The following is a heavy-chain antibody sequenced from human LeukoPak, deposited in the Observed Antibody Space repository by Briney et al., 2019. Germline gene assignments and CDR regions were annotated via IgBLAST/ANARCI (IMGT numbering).Heavy chain of an antibody. D-gene: IGHD3-22*01. J-gene: IGHJ4*02. CDR1: GGSISSYY. CDR3: ARVVSYYYDSSGYYGYFDY. Sequence: SETLSLTCTVSGGSISSYYWSWVRQPPGKGLEWIGYIYYSGSTNYNPSLKSRVTISVDTSKNQFSLKLSSVTAADTAVYYCARVVSYYYDSSGYYGYFDYWGQGTLVTVSS. V-gene: IGHV4-59*01. CDR2: IYYSGST.